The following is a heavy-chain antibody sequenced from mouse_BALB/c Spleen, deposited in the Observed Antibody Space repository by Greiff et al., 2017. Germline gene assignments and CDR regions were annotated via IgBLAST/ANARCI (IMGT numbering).Heavy chain of an antibody. V-gene: IGHV1-7*01. CDR3: ARRITPGAWFAY. CDR1: GYTFTSYW. CDR2: INPSTGYT. Sequence: QVQLQQSGAELAKPGASVKMSCKASGYTFTSYWMHWVKQRPGQGLEWIGYINPSTGYTEYNQKFKDKATLTADKSSSTAYMQLSSLTSEDSAVYYCARRITPGAWFAYWGQGTLVTVSA. J-gene: IGHJ3*01. D-gene: IGHD1-1*01.